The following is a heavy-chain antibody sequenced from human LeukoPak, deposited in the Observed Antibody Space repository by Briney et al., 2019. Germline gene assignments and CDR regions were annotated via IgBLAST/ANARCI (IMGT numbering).Heavy chain of an antibody. Sequence: PSETLSLTCAVSGGSISSGGSYWSCIRQPPGTGLEWIGYIYHSGSTYYNPSLKSRVTISVDRSKNQFSLKLSSVTAADTAVYYCAREGGRRSIDYLGQGTLVTVSS. CDR3: AREGGRRSIDY. D-gene: IGHD1-26*01. CDR1: GGSISSGGSY. V-gene: IGHV4-30-2*01. J-gene: IGHJ4*02. CDR2: IYHSGST.